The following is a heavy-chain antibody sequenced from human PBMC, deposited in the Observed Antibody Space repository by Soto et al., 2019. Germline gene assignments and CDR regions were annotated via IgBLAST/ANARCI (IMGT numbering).Heavy chain of an antibody. Sequence: TGGSLRLSCAASGFTFSSYGMHWVRQAPGKGLEWVAVISYDGSNKYYADSVKGRFTISRDNSKNTLYLQMNSLRAEDTAVYYCAKDITIFGVVSTLDYWGQGTLVTVSS. CDR1: GFTFSSYG. J-gene: IGHJ4*02. CDR2: ISYDGSNK. V-gene: IGHV3-30*18. D-gene: IGHD3-3*01. CDR3: AKDITIFGVVSTLDY.